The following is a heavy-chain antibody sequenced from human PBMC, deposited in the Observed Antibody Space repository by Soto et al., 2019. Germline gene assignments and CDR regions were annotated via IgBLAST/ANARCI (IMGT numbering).Heavy chain of an antibody. Sequence: SATLSLTCAVYGGSFRGYYWSWIRQPPGEGVEWIGEINHSGSTNYNPSLKSRVTISVDTSKNQFSLKLSSVTAADTAVYYCARANHYDYVWGSYRPKPPYYYYGMDVWGQGTTVT. CDR2: INHSGST. V-gene: IGHV4-34*01. CDR3: ARANHYDYVWGSYRPKPPYYYYGMDV. CDR1: GGSFRGYY. D-gene: IGHD3-16*02. J-gene: IGHJ6*02.